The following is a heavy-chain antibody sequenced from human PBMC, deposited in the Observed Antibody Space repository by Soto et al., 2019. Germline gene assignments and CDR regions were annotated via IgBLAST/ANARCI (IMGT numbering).Heavy chain of an antibody. CDR1: GFTFSNYT. CDR3: AKDYYDSSGYSYFDY. Sequence: GFLRLSCAASGFTFSNYTMSWVRQPPGKGLEWVSAISGSGGSTYYADSVKGRFTISRDNSKNMLYLQMNSVRAEDTAVYYCAKDYYDSSGYSYFDYWGQGTQVTVSS. V-gene: IGHV3-23*01. CDR2: ISGSGGST. D-gene: IGHD3-22*01. J-gene: IGHJ4*02.